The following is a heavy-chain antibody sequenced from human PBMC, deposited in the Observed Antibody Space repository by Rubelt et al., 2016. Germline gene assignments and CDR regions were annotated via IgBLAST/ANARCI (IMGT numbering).Heavy chain of an antibody. CDR3: ARGDSSGYYDAFDI. J-gene: IGHJ3*02. CDR1: GFTFSDYY. V-gene: IGHV3-11*05. D-gene: IGHD3-22*01. CDR2: ISDSGTYT. Sequence: GGGLVKPGGSLRLSCAASGFTFSDYYMSWIRQAPGMGLEWVAYISDSGTYTKYADSVKGRFAISRDNSKNTLYLQMNSLRAEDTAVYYCARGDSSGYYDAFDIWGQGTMVTVSS.